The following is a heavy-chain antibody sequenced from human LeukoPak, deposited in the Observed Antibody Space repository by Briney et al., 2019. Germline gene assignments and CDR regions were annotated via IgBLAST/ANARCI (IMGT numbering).Heavy chain of an antibody. D-gene: IGHD3-16*02. CDR2: IWYDGSNK. CDR3: ARGLSDYFDY. J-gene: IGHJ4*02. Sequence: SXRLSXXXXXXXXXXYGMHWVRQAPGKGLGWVAVIWYDGSNKYYADSVKGRFTISRDNSKNTLYLQMNSLRAEDTAVYYCARGLSDYFDYWGQGTLVTVSS. CDR1: XXXXXXYG. V-gene: IGHV3-33*01.